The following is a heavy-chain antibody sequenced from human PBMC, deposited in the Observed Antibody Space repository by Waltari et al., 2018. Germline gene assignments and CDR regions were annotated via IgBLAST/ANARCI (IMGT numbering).Heavy chain of an antibody. J-gene: IGHJ4*02. D-gene: IGHD6-13*01. CDR3: ARGTAAGTHYFDY. CDR2: IYHCGYP. V-gene: IGHV4-4*02. Sequence: VQLQETGPGLVKPSGTLSLTCDVSGGSISSSNWWSWVRQPPGKGLEWIGEIYHCGYPNYNPSLKGRVAMSVDKPKNHFSLKLTSVTAADTAVYYCARGTAAGTHYFDYWGQGTLVTVSS. CDR1: GGSISSSNW.